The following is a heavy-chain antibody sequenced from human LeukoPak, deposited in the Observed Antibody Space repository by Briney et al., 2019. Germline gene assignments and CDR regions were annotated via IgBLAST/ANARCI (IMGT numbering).Heavy chain of an antibody. Sequence: PGGSLRLSCAASGFTFSSYDMHWVRQATGKGLEWVSAIGTAGDTYYPGSVKGRFTISRENAKNSLYLQMNSLRAGDTAVYYCARVSGYYGSGTRYYFDYWGQGTLVTVSS. V-gene: IGHV3-13*01. D-gene: IGHD3-10*01. J-gene: IGHJ4*02. CDR1: GFTFSSYD. CDR3: ARVSGYYGSGTRYYFDY. CDR2: IGTAGDT.